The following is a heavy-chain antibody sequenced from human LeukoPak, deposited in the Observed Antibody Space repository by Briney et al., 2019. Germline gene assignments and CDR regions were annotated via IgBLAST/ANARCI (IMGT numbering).Heavy chain of an antibody. CDR2: IRYDGSNK. D-gene: IGHD3-16*01. J-gene: IGHJ4*02. Sequence: GGSLRLSCAASGFTFSSYGMHWVRQAPGKGLEWVAFIRYDGSNKYYADSVKGRFTISRDNSKNTLYLQMNSLGAEDTAVYFCARADRLGAALLASFDYWGQGTLVTVSS. V-gene: IGHV3-30*02. CDR1: GFTFSSYG. CDR3: ARADRLGAALLASFDY.